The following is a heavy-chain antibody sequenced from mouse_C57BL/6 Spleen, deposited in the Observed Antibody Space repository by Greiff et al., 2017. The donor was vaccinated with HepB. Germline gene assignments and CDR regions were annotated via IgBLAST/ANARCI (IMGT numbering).Heavy chain of an antibody. Sequence: EVQVVESGAELVRPGASVKFSCAASGFNFKDYYMHWVKQRPEQGLEWIGRIDPEDGDTEYAPKFQGQAPMTADTSSNPAYLQLSSLNSADTAVYYCTMTDYYGPDYFDYWGQGTTLTVSS. CDR2: IDPEDGDT. CDR1: GFNFKDYY. D-gene: IGHD1-2*01. V-gene: IGHV14-1*01. CDR3: TMTDYYGPDYFDY. J-gene: IGHJ2*01.